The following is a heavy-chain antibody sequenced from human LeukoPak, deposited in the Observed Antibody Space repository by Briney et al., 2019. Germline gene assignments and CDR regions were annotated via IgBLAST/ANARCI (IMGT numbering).Heavy chain of an antibody. D-gene: IGHD3-22*01. CDR1: GFTVSSNY. CDR2: IYSGGST. V-gene: IGHV3-53*01. Sequence: GGSLRLSCAASGFTVSSNYMSWVRQAPGKGLEWVSVIYSGGSTYYADSVKGRFTISRDNSKNTLYLQMNSLRAEDTAVYYCARAFSGWDAFDIWGQGTMVTVSS. CDR3: ARAFSGWDAFDI. J-gene: IGHJ3*02.